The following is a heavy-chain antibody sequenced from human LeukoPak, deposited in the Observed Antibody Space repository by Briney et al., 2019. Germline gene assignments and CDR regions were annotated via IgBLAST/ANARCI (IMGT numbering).Heavy chain of an antibody. V-gene: IGHV3-23*01. D-gene: IGHD5-12*01. CDR2: ISGSGGST. CDR1: GFTVSSNY. CDR3: AKDKKNIVATGPLDY. J-gene: IGHJ4*02. Sequence: PGGSLRLSCAASGFTVSSNYMSWVRQAPGKGLEWVSAISGSGGSTYYADSVKGRFTISRDNSKNTLYLQMNSLRAEDTAVYYCAKDKKNIVATGPLDYWGQGTLVTVSS.